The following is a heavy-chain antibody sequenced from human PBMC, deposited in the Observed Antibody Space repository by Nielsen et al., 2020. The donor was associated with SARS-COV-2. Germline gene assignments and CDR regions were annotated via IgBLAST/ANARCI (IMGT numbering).Heavy chain of an antibody. V-gene: IGHV1-69*13. Sequence: SVKVSCKASGGTFSSYAISWVRQAPGQGLEWMGGIIPIFGTANYAQKFQGRVTITADESTSTAYMELSSLRSDDTAVYYCARHLTYYYDSSGLVTDYWGQGTLVTVSS. J-gene: IGHJ4*02. D-gene: IGHD3-22*01. CDR2: IIPIFGTA. CDR1: GGTFSSYA. CDR3: ARHLTYYYDSSGLVTDY.